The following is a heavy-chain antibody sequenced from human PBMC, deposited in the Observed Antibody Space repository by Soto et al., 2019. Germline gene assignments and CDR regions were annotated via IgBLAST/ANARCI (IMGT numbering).Heavy chain of an antibody. D-gene: IGHD3-3*02. V-gene: IGHV3-23*01. Sequence: EEQLLESGGGLVQPGGSLIVSCAASGFIFRNHAMTWVRQAPGKGLEWVSTIGGGGVTKYYADSVKGRFTISRDNSKSTVFLQMNSLRAEDTAPYYCAKDGHIWNFYYHMDVWGKGTAVTVSS. CDR3: AKDGHIWNFYYHMDV. J-gene: IGHJ6*03. CDR1: GFIFRNHA. CDR2: IGGGGVTK.